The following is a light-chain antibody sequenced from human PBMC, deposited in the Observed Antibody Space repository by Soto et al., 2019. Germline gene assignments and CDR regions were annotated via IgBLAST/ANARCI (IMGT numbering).Light chain of an antibody. CDR3: SSYTSNRSPVV. CDR2: EVT. J-gene: IGLJ2*01. V-gene: IGLV2-14*01. CDR1: SSDVGGYNF. Sequence: LTQPASVSGSPGQSITISCTGTSSDVGGYNFVSWYQQHPGKAPKLMIYEVTNRPSGVSTRFSGSRSGNTASLTISGLQAEDEADYYCSSYTSNRSPVVFGGGTKLTVL.